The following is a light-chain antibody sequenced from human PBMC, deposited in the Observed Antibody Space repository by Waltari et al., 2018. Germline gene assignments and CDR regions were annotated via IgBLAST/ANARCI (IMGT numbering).Light chain of an antibody. CDR3: QSFDNMLSGGVV. CDR1: TPNIRAGPA. J-gene: IGLJ2*01. CDR2: GNN. V-gene: IGLV1-40*01. Sequence: QSVLTQPPPVSGTPGQRVTISCSGSTPNIRAGPAVHWYQHLPGTAPKLRIYGNNSRPSGVPDRFSGSKSGTSASLAITGLQADDEADYFCQSFDNMLSGGVVFGGGTKLAVL.